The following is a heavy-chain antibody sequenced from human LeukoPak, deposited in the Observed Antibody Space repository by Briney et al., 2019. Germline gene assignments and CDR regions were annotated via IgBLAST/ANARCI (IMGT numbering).Heavy chain of an antibody. CDR1: GGSIISYY. Sequence: SETLSLTCTVSGGSIISYYWSWIRQPPGKGVEWIGYIYYSGSTNYNPSLKSRVTISVDTSKNQFSLRLSSVTAADTAVYYCASCYSGSPYYYYYMDVWGKGTTVTVSS. V-gene: IGHV4-59*01. J-gene: IGHJ6*03. D-gene: IGHD2-15*01. CDR2: IYYSGST. CDR3: ASCYSGSPYYYYYMDV.